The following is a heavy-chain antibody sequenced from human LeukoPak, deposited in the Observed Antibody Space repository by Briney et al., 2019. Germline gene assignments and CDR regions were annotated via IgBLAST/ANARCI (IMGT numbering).Heavy chain of an antibody. D-gene: IGHD3-22*01. CDR3: AKSGPHYYDSSGNAFDI. V-gene: IGHV3-23*01. Sequence: PGGSLRLSCAASGFTFSCYAMSWVRQAPGKGLEWVSAISGSGGSTYYADSVKGRFTISRDNSKNTLYLQMNSLRAEDTAVYYCAKSGPHYYDSSGNAFDIWGQGTMVTVSS. CDR1: GFTFSCYA. CDR2: ISGSGGST. J-gene: IGHJ3*02.